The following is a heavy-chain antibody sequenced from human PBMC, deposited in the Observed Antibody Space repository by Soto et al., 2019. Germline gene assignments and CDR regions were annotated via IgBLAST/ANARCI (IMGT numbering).Heavy chain of an antibody. Sequence: QITLKESGPTLVKPTQTLTLTCTFSGFSLSTSGVGVGWIRQPPGKALEWLALIYWDDDKRYSPSLKSRLTITKDTSKTQVVLTMTNMDPVDKATYYCAHRRGYYYDSSGYYHNWFDPWGQGTLVTVSS. CDR3: AHRRGYYYDSSGYYHNWFDP. CDR1: GFSLSTSGVG. J-gene: IGHJ5*02. V-gene: IGHV2-5*02. D-gene: IGHD3-22*01. CDR2: IYWDDDK.